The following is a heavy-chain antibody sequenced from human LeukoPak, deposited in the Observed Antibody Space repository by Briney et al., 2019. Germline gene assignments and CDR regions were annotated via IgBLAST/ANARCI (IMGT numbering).Heavy chain of an antibody. CDR1: GYIFTELS. J-gene: IGHJ3*02. CDR2: FDPEDGET. CDR3: ATAKYSSGWYGAFDI. Sequence: ASVKVSCKVSGYIFTELSMHWVRQAPGKGLEWMGGFDPEDGETIYAQKLQGRVTMTEDTSTDTAYMELSSLRSEDAAVYYCATAKYSSGWYGAFDIWGQGTMVTVSS. D-gene: IGHD6-19*01. V-gene: IGHV1-24*01.